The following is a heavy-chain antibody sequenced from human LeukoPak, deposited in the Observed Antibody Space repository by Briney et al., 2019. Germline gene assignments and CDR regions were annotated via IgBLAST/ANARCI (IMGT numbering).Heavy chain of an antibody. CDR2: IYNSGST. CDR3: ARGVAAPGTGGLSWFDP. D-gene: IGHD6-13*01. J-gene: IGHJ5*02. Sequence: SETLSLTCTVSGLSISANSWSWIRQPPGKGLEWIGYIYNSGSTNYNPSLKSRVTISLDTSKNQFSLKLSFVTAADTAVYYCARGVAAPGTGGLSWFDPWGQGTLVTVSS. CDR1: GLSISANS. V-gene: IGHV4-59*13.